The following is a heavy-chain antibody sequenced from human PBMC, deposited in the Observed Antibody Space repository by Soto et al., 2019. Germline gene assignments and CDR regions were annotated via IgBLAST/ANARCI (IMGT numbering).Heavy chain of an antibody. CDR1: GFTVTNKY. D-gene: IGHD4-17*01. J-gene: IGHJ2*01. CDR2: IYSGGTT. CDR3: ARVDYGDYGWYFDL. Sequence: EVQLVESGGGLIQPGGSLRLSCAASGFTVTNKYMTWVRQAPGKGLGWVSIIYSGGTTSYADSVKGRFTISRDNSKDILYLQMNSLRAEDTAVYYCARVDYGDYGWYFDLWGRGTLVTVSS. V-gene: IGHV3-53*01.